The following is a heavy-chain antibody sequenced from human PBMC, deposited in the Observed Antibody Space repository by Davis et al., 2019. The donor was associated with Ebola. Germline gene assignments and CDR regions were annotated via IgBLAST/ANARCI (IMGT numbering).Heavy chain of an antibody. CDR2: IYYSGST. Sequence: SETLSLTCTVSGGSISSYYWSWIRQPPGKGLEWIGYIYYSGSTNYNPSLKSRVTISVDTSKNQFSLKLSSVTAADTAVYYCARLVRYYDSSGYTLGPWGQGTLVTVSS. V-gene: IGHV4-59*08. CDR3: ARLVRYYDSSGYTLGP. CDR1: GGSISSYY. D-gene: IGHD3-22*01. J-gene: IGHJ5*02.